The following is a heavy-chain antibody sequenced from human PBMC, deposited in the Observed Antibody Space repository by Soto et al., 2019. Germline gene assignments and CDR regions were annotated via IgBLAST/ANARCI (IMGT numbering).Heavy chain of an antibody. CDR3: AKDQPLVGASRKFDY. Sequence: EVQLLESGGGLLQPGGSLRLSCAASGFTFSSYAMSWVRQAPGKGLEWVSSISGSGGSTYFADSVKGRFTISRDNSKNTLYLQMNSLRAEDTAVYYCAKDQPLVGASRKFDYWGQGTLVTVSS. CDR2: ISGSGGST. V-gene: IGHV3-23*01. D-gene: IGHD1-26*01. J-gene: IGHJ4*02. CDR1: GFTFSSYA.